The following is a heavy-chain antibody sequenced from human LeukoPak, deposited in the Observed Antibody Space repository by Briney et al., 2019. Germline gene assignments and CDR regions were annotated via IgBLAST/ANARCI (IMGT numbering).Heavy chain of an antibody. CDR3: ASAARHRFDY. D-gene: IGHD6-6*01. J-gene: IGHJ4*02. Sequence: PSETLSHTCAVYGGSFSGYYWSWIRQPPGKGLEWIGEINHSGSTNYNPSLKSRVTISVDTSKNQFSLKLSSVTAADTAVYYCASAARHRFDYWGQGTLVTVSS. CDR1: GGSFSGYY. V-gene: IGHV4-34*01. CDR2: INHSGST.